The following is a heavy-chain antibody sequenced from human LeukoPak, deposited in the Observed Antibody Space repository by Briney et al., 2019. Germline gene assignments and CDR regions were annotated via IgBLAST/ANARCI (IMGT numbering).Heavy chain of an antibody. CDR1: SGSISSYY. CDR3: ARGEDYDSSDYFDY. V-gene: IGHV4-59*01. J-gene: IGHJ4*02. Sequence: SETLSLTCTVSSGSISSYYWSWIRQPPGKGLEWIGYIYYSGSTNYNPSLKSRVTISVDTSKNQFSLKLSSVTAADTAVYYCARGEDYDSSDYFDYWGQGTLVTVSS. D-gene: IGHD3-22*01. CDR2: IYYSGST.